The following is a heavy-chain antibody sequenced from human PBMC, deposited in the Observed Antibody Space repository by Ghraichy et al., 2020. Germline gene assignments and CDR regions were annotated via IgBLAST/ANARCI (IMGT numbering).Heavy chain of an antibody. Sequence: GGSLRLSCADSGFTFSSYWMSWVRQAPGKGLEWVSNIKQDGSEKYYVDSVKGRFTISRDKTKSSLYLQMNSLRAEDTAVYYCARDRGPNCLDYWGQGTLVTVCS. CDR2: IKQDGSEK. D-gene: IGHD1-1*01. CDR3: ARDRGPNCLDY. J-gene: IGHJ4*02. CDR1: GFTFSSYW. V-gene: IGHV3-7*01.